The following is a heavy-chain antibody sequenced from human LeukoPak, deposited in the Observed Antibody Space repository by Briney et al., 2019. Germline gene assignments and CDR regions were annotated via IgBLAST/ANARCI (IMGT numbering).Heavy chain of an antibody. Sequence: PGGSLRLCCVASGFTFDEYAMHWVRQVPGKGLEWVSGINWDSDVVAHAGSVEGRFTISRDNAKNSLYLEMNSLRADDTALYYCAKDHKNYYGSGNDYNSGWYFDLWGRGALVTVSS. D-gene: IGHD3-10*01. CDR2: INWDSDVV. J-gene: IGHJ2*01. V-gene: IGHV3-9*01. CDR1: GFTFDEYA. CDR3: AKDHKNYYGSGNDYNSGWYFDL.